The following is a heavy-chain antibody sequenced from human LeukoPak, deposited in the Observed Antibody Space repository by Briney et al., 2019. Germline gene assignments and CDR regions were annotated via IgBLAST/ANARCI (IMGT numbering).Heavy chain of an antibody. J-gene: IGHJ5*02. CDR2: INHSGST. Sequence: SETLSLTCAVYGGSFSGCYWSWIRQPPGQGLEWIGEINHSGSTNYNPSLKSRVTISVDTSKNQFSLKLSSVTAADTAVYYCARGRIAARPLNWFDPWGQGTLVTVSS. CDR3: ARGRIAARPLNWFDP. D-gene: IGHD6-6*01. CDR1: GGSFSGCY. V-gene: IGHV4-34*01.